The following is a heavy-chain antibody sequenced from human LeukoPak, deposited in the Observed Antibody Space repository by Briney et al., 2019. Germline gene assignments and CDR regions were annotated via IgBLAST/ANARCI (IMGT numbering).Heavy chain of an antibody. CDR3: ARDRGDSGSYLKSLDY. Sequence: RASVKVSCKASGYTFTSYGISWVRQAPGQGLEWMGWISAYNGNTNYAQKLQGRVTMTTDTSTSTAYMELRSLRSDDTAVYYCARDRGDSGSYLKSLDYWGQGTLVTVSS. D-gene: IGHD1-26*01. J-gene: IGHJ4*02. V-gene: IGHV1-18*01. CDR1: GYTFTSYG. CDR2: ISAYNGNT.